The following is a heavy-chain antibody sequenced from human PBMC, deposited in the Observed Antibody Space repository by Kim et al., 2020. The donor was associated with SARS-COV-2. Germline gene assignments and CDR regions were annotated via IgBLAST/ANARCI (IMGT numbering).Heavy chain of an antibody. CDR2: K. Sequence: KYYADSVKGRFTISRDNSKNTLYLQMNSLRAEDTAVYYCARGGSYYYFDYWGQGTLVTVSS. CDR3: ARGGSYYYFDY. D-gene: IGHD1-26*01. J-gene: IGHJ4*02. V-gene: IGHV3-30*01.